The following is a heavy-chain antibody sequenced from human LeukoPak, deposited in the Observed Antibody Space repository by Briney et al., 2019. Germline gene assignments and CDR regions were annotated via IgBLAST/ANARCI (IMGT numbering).Heavy chain of an antibody. CDR3: SNDLGYYDSSGAFDI. D-gene: IGHD3-22*01. V-gene: IGHV3-33*06. Sequence: GGSLRLSCAASGFTFSSYGMHWVRQAPGKGLEWVAVIWYDGSNKYYADSVKGRFTISRDNSKNTLYLQMNSLRAEDTAVYYCSNDLGYYDSSGAFDIWGQGTMVTVSS. CDR1: GFTFSSYG. J-gene: IGHJ3*02. CDR2: IWYDGSNK.